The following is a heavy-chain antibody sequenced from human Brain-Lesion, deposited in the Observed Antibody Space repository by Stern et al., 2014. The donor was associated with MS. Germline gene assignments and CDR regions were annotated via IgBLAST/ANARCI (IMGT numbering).Heavy chain of an antibody. CDR2: IYYSGNT. D-gene: IGHD2-15*01. CDR1: GGSVSSTSYA. Sequence: QVQLQESGPGLVKPSETLSLTCTVAGGSVSSTSYAWAWIRQPPGKGLEWIGTIYYSGNTYYSPSLQGRLTISPDTSKNQVSLQVRSVTAADTAVYYCAGEEDIRYCSGGSCTGNWFDPWGQGTLVTVSS. J-gene: IGHJ5*02. CDR3: AGEEDIRYCSGGSCTGNWFDP. V-gene: IGHV4-39*01.